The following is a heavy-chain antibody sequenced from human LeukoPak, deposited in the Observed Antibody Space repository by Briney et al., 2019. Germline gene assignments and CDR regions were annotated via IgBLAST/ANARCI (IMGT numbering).Heavy chain of an antibody. CDR2: IIPIFGTA. Sequence: SVKVSCKASGGTFSSYAISWVRQAPGQGLEWMGGIIPIFGTANYAQKFQGRVTITADESTSTAYMELSSLRSEDTAVYYCARGRPYYGSGSYYPGWWFDPWGQGTLVTVSS. CDR1: GGTFSSYA. CDR3: ARGRPYYGSGSYYPGWWFDP. V-gene: IGHV1-69*13. D-gene: IGHD3-10*01. J-gene: IGHJ5*02.